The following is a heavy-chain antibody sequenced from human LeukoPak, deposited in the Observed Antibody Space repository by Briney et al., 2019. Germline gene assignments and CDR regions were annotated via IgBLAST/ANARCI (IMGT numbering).Heavy chain of an antibody. CDR3: AKVELPPDYGGKGY. CDR1: GFTFSSHA. V-gene: IGHV3-23*01. J-gene: IGHJ4*02. D-gene: IGHD4-23*01. CDR2: IIGSGGST. Sequence: PGGSLRLSWAASGFTFSSHAMSWVRQAPGKGLEWVSAIIGSGGSTYYADSVKGRLTISRANSKNTLYLQMNSLRAEDTAVYYCAKVELPPDYGGKGYWGQGTLVTVSS.